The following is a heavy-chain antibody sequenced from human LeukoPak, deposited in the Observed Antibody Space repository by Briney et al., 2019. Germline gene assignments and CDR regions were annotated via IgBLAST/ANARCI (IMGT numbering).Heavy chain of an antibody. Sequence: PGGSLRLSCVVSGFTFTDYYMTWVRQAPGKGLEWLSYISGNSADINYLDFVKGRFTISRDNAKNSLYLQVNSLRVEDTAVYYCTRDPRRLDYLGQGTLVTVSS. CDR3: TRDPRRLDY. CDR1: GFTFTDYY. V-gene: IGHV3-11*05. J-gene: IGHJ4*02. CDR2: ISGNSADI.